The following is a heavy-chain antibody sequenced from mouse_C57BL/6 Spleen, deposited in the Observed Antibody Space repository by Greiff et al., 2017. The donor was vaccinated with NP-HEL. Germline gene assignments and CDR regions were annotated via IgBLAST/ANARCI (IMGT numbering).Heavy chain of an antibody. CDR3: AKSLREAFMDY. V-gene: IGHV1-61*01. J-gene: IGHJ4*01. D-gene: IGHD5-1*01. Sequence: QVQLQQPGAELVRPGSSVKLSCKASGYTFTSYWMDWVKQRPGQGLEWIGNIYPSDSETHYNQKFKDKATLTVDKSSSTAYMQLSSLTSEDSAVYLCAKSLREAFMDYWGQGTSVTVSS. CDR1: GYTFTSYW. CDR2: IYPSDSET.